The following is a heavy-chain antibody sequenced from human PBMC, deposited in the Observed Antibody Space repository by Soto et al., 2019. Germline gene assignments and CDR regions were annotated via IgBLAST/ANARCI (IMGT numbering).Heavy chain of an antibody. V-gene: IGHV3-11*03. CDR1: GFTFSDYY. D-gene: IGHD1-1*01. CDR2: ISSSSTYT. Sequence: SLRLSCAASGFTFSDYYMSWIRQAPGKGLEWVSYISSSSTYTNYADSVKGRFTISRDNAKNSLYLQMNSLRAEDTAVYYCVSITEAQATFDNWGQGSLFTICS. J-gene: IGHJ4*02. CDR3: VSITEAQATFDN.